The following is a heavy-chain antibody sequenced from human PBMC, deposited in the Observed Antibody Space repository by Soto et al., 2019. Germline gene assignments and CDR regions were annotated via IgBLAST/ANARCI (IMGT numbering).Heavy chain of an antibody. CDR1: GFTFSSYW. CDR3: ARGETLGYCSSTSCSDKYYFDY. J-gene: IGHJ4*02. D-gene: IGHD2-2*01. V-gene: IGHV3-7*01. CDR2: IKQDGSEK. Sequence: GGSLRLSCAASGFTFSSYWMSWVRQAPGKGLEWVANIKQDGSEKYYVDSVKGRFTISRDNAKNSLYLQMNSLRAEDTAVYYCARGETLGYCSSTSCSDKYYFDYWGQGTLVTVSS.